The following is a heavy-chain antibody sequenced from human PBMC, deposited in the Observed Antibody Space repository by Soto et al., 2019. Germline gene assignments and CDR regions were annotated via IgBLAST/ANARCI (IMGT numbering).Heavy chain of an antibody. Sequence: SETLSLTCTVPGGSINGGGYYWTWIRQHPGKGLEWFGNIYKSGTTYYNPSLEGRVSISLDMSKNQFSLNVTSVTAADSAVYYCARGRGYSYQNFFDLWGQGIRVTVSS. V-gene: IGHV4-31*03. CDR2: IYKSGTT. D-gene: IGHD5-18*01. CDR3: ARGRGYSYQNFFDL. J-gene: IGHJ5*02. CDR1: GGSINGGGYY.